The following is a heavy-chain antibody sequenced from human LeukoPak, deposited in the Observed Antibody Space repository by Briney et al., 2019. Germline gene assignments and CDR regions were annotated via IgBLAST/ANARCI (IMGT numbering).Heavy chain of an antibody. CDR2: ISAYNGNT. CDR1: GYTFTRYG. D-gene: IGHD3-10*01. J-gene: IGHJ5*02. CDR3: ASLRYYYGSGSYNWFDP. Sequence: ASVKVSXKASGYTFTRYGITWVRQAPGQGLEWMGWISAYNGNTNYAQKLQGRVTMTTDTSTVTAYMELRSLRSDDTAVYYCASLRYYYGSGSYNWFDPWGQGTLVTVSS. V-gene: IGHV1-18*01.